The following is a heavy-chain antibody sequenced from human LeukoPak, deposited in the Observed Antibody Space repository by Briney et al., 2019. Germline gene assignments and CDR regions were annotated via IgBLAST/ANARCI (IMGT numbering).Heavy chain of an antibody. Sequence: SVKVSCKVSGGTFSSYAISWVRQAPGQGLEWMGGIIPIFGTANYAQKFQGRVTITADESTSTAYMELSSLRSEDTAMYYCARSPTAPYYYYMDVWGKGTTVTVSS. D-gene: IGHD4-11*01. CDR3: ARSPTAPYYYYMDV. CDR2: IIPIFGTA. CDR1: GGTFSSYA. J-gene: IGHJ6*03. V-gene: IGHV1-69*13.